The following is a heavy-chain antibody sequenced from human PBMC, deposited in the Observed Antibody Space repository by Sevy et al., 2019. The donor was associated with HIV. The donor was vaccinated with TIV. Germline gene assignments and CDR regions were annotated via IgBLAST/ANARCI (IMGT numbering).Heavy chain of an antibody. D-gene: IGHD3-3*01. CDR2: IYYSGST. CDR3: ARGITLFGVVIFDP. J-gene: IGHJ5*02. CDR1: GGSISSYY. Sequence: SETLSLTCTVSGGSISSYYWSWIRQPPGKGLEWIGYIYYSGSTNYNPSLKSRVTISVDTSKNQFSLKLSSVTAADTAVYYCARGITLFGVVIFDPWGHGTLVTVSS. V-gene: IGHV4-59*01.